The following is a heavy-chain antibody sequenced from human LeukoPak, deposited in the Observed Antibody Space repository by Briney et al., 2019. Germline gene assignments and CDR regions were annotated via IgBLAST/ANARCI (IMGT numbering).Heavy chain of an antibody. J-gene: IGHJ5*02. CDR1: GFIFSDFE. CDR2: ISSRGSSI. Sequence: GGSLRLSCAASGFIFSDFEMNWVRQAPGKGPECVSYISSRGSSIFYADSVRGRFTVSRDNAKSSLSLQMNSLRVEDTAIYYCVRELKDLTWGQGALVTVSS. CDR3: VRELKDLT. D-gene: IGHD3-3*01. V-gene: IGHV3-48*03.